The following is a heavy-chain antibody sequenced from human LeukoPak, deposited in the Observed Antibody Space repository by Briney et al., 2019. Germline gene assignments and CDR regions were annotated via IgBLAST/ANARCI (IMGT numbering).Heavy chain of an antibody. Sequence: PSETLSLTCAVYGGSFSGYYWSWIRQPPGKGLEWIGEINHSGSTNYNPSLKSRVTISVDTSKNQFSLKLSSVTAADTAVYYCARDGYCSSTNCYAPYWGQGTLVTVSS. J-gene: IGHJ4*02. CDR1: GGSFSGYY. V-gene: IGHV4-34*09. D-gene: IGHD2-2*01. CDR3: ARDGYCSSTNCYAPY. CDR2: INHSGST.